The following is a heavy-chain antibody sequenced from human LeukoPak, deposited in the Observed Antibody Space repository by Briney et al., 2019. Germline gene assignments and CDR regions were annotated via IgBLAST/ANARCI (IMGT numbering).Heavy chain of an antibody. D-gene: IGHD6-13*01. J-gene: IGHJ4*02. CDR3: AKGAGQQLVLCNMDY. V-gene: IGHV3-23*01. CDR1: GFTFSSYA. CDR2: ISGSGGST. Sequence: GGSLRLSCAASGFTFSSYAMSWVREAPGKGLEWVSAISGSGGSTYYADSVKGRFTISRDNSKNTLYLQMNSLRAEDTAVYYCAKGAGQQLVLCNMDYWGQGTLVTVSS.